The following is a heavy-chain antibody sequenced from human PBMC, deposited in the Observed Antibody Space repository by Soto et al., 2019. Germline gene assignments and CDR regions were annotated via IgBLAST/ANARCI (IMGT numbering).Heavy chain of an antibody. Sequence: GGSLRLSCAASGFTFSSYAMSWVRQAPGKGLEWVSAISGSGGSTYYADSVKGRFTISRDNSKNTLYLQMNSLSAQDTAVSYCANDMQQQLVLIADFDSWGQGTLVTVSS. CDR1: GFTFSSYA. CDR2: ISGSGGST. CDR3: ANDMQQQLVLIADFDS. V-gene: IGHV3-23*01. D-gene: IGHD6-13*01. J-gene: IGHJ4*02.